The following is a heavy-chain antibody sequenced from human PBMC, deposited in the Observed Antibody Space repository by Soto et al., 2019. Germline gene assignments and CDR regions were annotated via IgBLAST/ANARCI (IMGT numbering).Heavy chain of an antibody. D-gene: IGHD2-8*02. J-gene: IGHJ4*02. Sequence: QVQLVESGGGVVQPGRSLRLSCAVSGFTVSTYGMHWVRQAPGKGLEWVAVISRDGGTKYYADSLKGRFTISRDNSRKTLFLEMNSLRGDDMAVYYCTGEVASGYWGQGSLITVSS. V-gene: IGHV3-30*03. CDR3: TGEVASGY. CDR2: ISRDGGTK. CDR1: GFTVSTYG.